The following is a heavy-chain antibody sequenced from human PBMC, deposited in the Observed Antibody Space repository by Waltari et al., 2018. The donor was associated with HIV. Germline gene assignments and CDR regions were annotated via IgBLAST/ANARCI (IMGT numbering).Heavy chain of an antibody. V-gene: IGHV1-3*01. CDR3: ARANYGDYPFDY. Sequence: YAMHWVRQAPGQRLEWMGWINAGNGNTKYSQKFQGRVTITRDTSASTAYMELSSLRSEDTAVYYCARANYGDYPFDYWGQGTLVTVSS. CDR1: YA. CDR2: INAGNGNT. D-gene: IGHD4-17*01. J-gene: IGHJ4*02.